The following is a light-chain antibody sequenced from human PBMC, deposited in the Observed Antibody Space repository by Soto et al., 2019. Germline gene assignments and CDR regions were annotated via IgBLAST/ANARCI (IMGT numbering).Light chain of an antibody. Sequence: SSLFAAVEDRVTITCRISQTIGTYLNWYQQKPGKAPKLLIYAASSLQSGVPSRFSASGSGTDFTLTISSLQPEDFATYYCQQSYITPPLTFGGGTKVDIK. V-gene: IGKV1-39*01. CDR2: AAS. CDR1: QTIGTY. J-gene: IGKJ4*01. CDR3: QQSYITPPLT.